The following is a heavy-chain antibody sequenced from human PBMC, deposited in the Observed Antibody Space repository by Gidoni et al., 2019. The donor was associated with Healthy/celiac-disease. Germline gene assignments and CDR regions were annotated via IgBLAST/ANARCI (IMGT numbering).Heavy chain of an antibody. J-gene: IGHJ4*02. Sequence: GWIRQPPGKGLEWIGSIYYSGSTYYNPSLKSRVTISVDTSKNQFSLKLSSVTAADTAVYYCARHWVFYDFWVPRYFDYWGQGTLVTVSS. D-gene: IGHD3-3*01. CDR3: ARHWVFYDFWVPRYFDY. V-gene: IGHV4-39*01. CDR2: IYYSGST.